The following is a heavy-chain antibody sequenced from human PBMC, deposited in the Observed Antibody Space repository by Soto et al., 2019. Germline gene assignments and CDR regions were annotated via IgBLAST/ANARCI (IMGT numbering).Heavy chain of an antibody. V-gene: IGHV1-46*03. CDR3: AMGYCSGGSCYSSRFDY. Sequence: ASVKVSCKASGNTFTKYYIHWVRQAPGQGLEWMGIINLSGGSTSYVQKFQGRVTMTRDTPTSTVYMELSSLSSEDTAVYYCAMGYCSGGSCYSSRFDYWGQGTLVTVSS. D-gene: IGHD2-15*01. CDR2: INLSGGST. CDR1: GNTFTKYY. J-gene: IGHJ4*02.